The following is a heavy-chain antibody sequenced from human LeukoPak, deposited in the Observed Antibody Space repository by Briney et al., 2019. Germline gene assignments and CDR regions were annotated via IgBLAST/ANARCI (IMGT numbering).Heavy chain of an antibody. Sequence: GGTLRLSCAASGFSLTTYGMSWVRQSPGKGLEWVSGIGGYDGSTYYADSLKGRFTISKDTSKNTLYLQMNSLTAGDTAVYYCAKDSHSGYFDYWGQGTLVTVSA. CDR1: GFSLTTYG. V-gene: IGHV3-23*01. J-gene: IGHJ4*02. CDR3: AKDSHSGYFDY. D-gene: IGHD1-26*01. CDR2: IGGYDGST.